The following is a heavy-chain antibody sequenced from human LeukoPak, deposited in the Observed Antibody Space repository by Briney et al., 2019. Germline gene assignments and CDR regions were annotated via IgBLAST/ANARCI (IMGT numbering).Heavy chain of an antibody. CDR1: GFTFSSYA. Sequence: AGGSLRLSCSASGFTFSSYAMHWVRQAPGKGLQYVSGISTNGGRTYYADSVKDRFTISRDSSKNTLYLQMSSLRVEDTAVYFCPLPTLGYWGQGTLVTVSS. CDR3: PLPTLGY. V-gene: IGHV3-64D*08. CDR2: ISTNGGRT. D-gene: IGHD2-15*01. J-gene: IGHJ4*02.